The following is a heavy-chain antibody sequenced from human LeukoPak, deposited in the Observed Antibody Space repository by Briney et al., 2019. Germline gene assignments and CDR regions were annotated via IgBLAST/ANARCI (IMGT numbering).Heavy chain of an antibody. Sequence: KPSETLSLTCTVSGGAISSGNHYWSWIRQSAGKGLEWIGRIHTSGTTNSNPSLKSRVTISVDTSKNQFSLKLSSVTAADTAVYYCAREYYDSNKAPAFDIWGQGTMVTVS. CDR1: GGAISSGNHY. CDR2: IHTSGTT. J-gene: IGHJ3*02. D-gene: IGHD3-22*01. CDR3: AREYYDSNKAPAFDI. V-gene: IGHV4-61*02.